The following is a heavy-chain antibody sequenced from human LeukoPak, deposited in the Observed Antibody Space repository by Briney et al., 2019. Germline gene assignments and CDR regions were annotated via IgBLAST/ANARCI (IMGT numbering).Heavy chain of an antibody. V-gene: IGHV1-2*06. Sequence: ASVKVSCKASGYTFTGYYMHWVRQAPGQGLEWMERINPNSGGTNYAQKFQGRVTMTRDTSISTAYMELSRLRSDDTAVYYCARDYSSSSGWFDPWGQGTLVTVSS. CDR2: INPNSGGT. J-gene: IGHJ5*02. CDR3: ARDYSSSSGWFDP. D-gene: IGHD6-6*01. CDR1: GYTFTGYY.